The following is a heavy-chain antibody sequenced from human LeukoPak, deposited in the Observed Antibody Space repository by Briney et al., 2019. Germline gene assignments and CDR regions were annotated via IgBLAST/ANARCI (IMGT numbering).Heavy chain of an antibody. CDR2: ISSSGSTI. V-gene: IGHV3-48*03. D-gene: IGHD3-22*01. CDR1: GFTFSSYE. J-gene: IGHJ4*02. Sequence: PGGSLRLSCAASGFTFSSYEMNWVRQAPGKGLEWVSYISSSGSTIYYADSVKSRLTISRDNAKNSLYLQMNSLRAEDTAVYYCARDPYYYDSSGYYSWGQGTLVTVSS. CDR3: ARDPYYYDSSGYYS.